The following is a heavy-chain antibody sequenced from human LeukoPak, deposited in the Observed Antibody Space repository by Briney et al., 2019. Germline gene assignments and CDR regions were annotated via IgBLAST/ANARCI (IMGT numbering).Heavy chain of an antibody. CDR2: MNPNSGNT. D-gene: IGHD3-10*01. V-gene: IGHV1-8*03. Sequence: GASVKVSCKASGYTFTSYDINWVRQATGQGLEWMGWMNPNSGNTGYAQKFQGRVTITRNTSISTAYMELSSLRSEDTAVYYCARVRGARNWFDPWGQGTLVTVSS. CDR3: ARVRGARNWFDP. CDR1: GYTFTSYD. J-gene: IGHJ5*02.